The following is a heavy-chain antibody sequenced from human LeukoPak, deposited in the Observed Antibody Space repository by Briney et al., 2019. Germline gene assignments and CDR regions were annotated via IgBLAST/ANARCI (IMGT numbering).Heavy chain of an antibody. V-gene: IGHV3-23*01. CDR1: GFTFSSYA. D-gene: IGHD3-22*01. Sequence: GGSLRLSCAASGFTFSSYAMSWVRQAPGKGLEWVSAISGRGGSTYYADSVKGRFTISRDHSKNPLYPPTNSLRAEDTAVYYCAKDRRYYDSSGYYLGYWGQGTLVTVSS. CDR3: AKDRRYYDSSGYYLGY. J-gene: IGHJ4*02. CDR2: ISGRGGST.